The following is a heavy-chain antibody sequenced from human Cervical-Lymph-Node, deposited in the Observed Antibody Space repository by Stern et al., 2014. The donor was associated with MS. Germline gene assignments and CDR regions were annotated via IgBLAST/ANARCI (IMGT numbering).Heavy chain of an antibody. J-gene: IGHJ4*02. CDR2: ISSSSSYI. D-gene: IGHD6-19*01. CDR3: ARPIIAVAGPFYY. Sequence: VQLVESGGGLVKPGGSLRLSCAASGFTFSSYSMNWVRQAPGKGLEWVSSISSSSSYIYYADSVKGRFTISRDNAKNSLYLQMNSLRAEDTAVYYCARPIIAVAGPFYYWGQGTLVTVSS. V-gene: IGHV3-21*01. CDR1: GFTFSSYS.